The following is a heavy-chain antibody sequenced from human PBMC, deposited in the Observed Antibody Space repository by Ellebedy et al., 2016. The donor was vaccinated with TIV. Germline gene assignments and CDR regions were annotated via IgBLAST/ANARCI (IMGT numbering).Heavy chain of an antibody. CDR3: ARGQAVAGSHFDY. CDR2: ISSSGSDT. V-gene: IGHV3-11*06. Sequence: GESLKISCAASGFSFSDYYMSWIRQVPGTGLEWLSYISSSGSDTNYADSVKCRFTISRDNAKNSLYLEMNSLKVEDTAVYYCARGQAVAGSHFDYWGQGTLVTVSS. J-gene: IGHJ4*02. CDR1: GFSFSDYY. D-gene: IGHD6-19*01.